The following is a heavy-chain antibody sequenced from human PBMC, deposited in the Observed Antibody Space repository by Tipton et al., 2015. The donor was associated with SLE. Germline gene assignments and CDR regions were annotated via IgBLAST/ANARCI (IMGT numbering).Heavy chain of an antibody. V-gene: IGHV3-74*01. CDR3: AKGSRGWPFYYYYYGMDV. Sequence: GSLRLSCAASGFSFSSSWMHWVRQAPGEGLVWVSRINSDGSSTSYADSVRGRFTIARDNAKNTVYLQMNRLRAEDTALYYCAKGSRGWPFYYYYYGMDVWGQGTTVTVSS. J-gene: IGHJ6*02. CDR2: INSDGSST. D-gene: IGHD2-15*01. CDR1: GFSFSSSW.